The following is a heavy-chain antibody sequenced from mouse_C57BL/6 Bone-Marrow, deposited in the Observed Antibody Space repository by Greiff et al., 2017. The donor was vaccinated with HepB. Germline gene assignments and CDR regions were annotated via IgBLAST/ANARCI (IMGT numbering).Heavy chain of an antibody. CDR2: ISSGGSYT. CDR1: GFTFSSYG. CDR3: SRPRDSSPLAY. J-gene: IGHJ3*01. V-gene: IGHV5-6*01. D-gene: IGHD3-2*02. Sequence: EVQRVESGGDLVKPGGSLKLSCAASGFTFSSYGMSWVRQTPDKRLEWVATISSGGSYTYYPDSVKGRFTISRDNAKNTRYLQMSSLKSEDTAMYYCSRPRDSSPLAYWGQGTLVTVSA.